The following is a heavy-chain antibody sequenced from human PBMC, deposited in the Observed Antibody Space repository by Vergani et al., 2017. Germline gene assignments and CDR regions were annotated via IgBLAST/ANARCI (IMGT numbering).Heavy chain of an antibody. J-gene: IGHJ3*02. D-gene: IGHD3-22*01. Sequence: QVQLQESGPGLVKPSETLSLTCTVSGGSVSSGSYYWSWIRQPPGKGLEWIGYIYYSGSTNYNPSLKSRVTISVDTSKNQFSLKLSSVTAADTAVYYCARGGSYYDSSGNDAFDIWGQGTMVTGSS. CDR3: ARGGSYYDSSGNDAFDI. CDR1: GGSVSSGSYY. V-gene: IGHV4-61*01. CDR2: IYYSGST.